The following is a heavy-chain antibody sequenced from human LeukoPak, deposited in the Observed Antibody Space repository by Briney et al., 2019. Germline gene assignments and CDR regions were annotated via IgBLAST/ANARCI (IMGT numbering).Heavy chain of an antibody. V-gene: IGHV6-1*01. CDR3: ARAPSQQGDFWSGYYKYGWFDP. CDR1: GDSVSSTSSA. CDR2: TYYRSKWYF. D-gene: IGHD3-3*01. Sequence: SQTLSLTCAISGDSVSSTSSAWNWIRQSPSGGLEWLGRTYYRSKWYFEYAVSVTSRITINPDTSKNQFSLRLSSVTAADTAVYYCARAPSQQGDFWSGYYKYGWFDPWGQGTLVTVSS. J-gene: IGHJ5*02.